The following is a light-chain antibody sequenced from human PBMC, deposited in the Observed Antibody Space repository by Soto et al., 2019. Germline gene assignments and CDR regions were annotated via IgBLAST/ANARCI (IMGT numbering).Light chain of an antibody. V-gene: IGKV3-11*01. Sequence: EIVLTQSPATLSLSPGDRGTLSCRASQSVGSDLAWYQHKPGQAPRLIIYDVSNRATGIPARFSGSGSGADSTLTISSLEPEDFAVYYCQQRSNWPPITFGQGTQLEIK. J-gene: IGKJ5*01. CDR2: DVS. CDR1: QSVGSD. CDR3: QQRSNWPPIT.